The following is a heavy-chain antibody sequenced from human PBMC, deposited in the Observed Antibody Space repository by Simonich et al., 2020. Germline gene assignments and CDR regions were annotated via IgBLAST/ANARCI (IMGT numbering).Heavy chain of an antibody. D-gene: IGHD6-13*01. CDR1: GGSFSGYY. Sequence: QVQLQQWGAGLLKPSETLSLTCAVYGGSFSGYYWSWIRQPPGKGLEWIGENNHSENTNYTPSLKSRVTISVDTSKNQFSLKLSSVTAADTAVYYCARGLRVAAAGTAFQHWGQGTLVTVSS. CDR3: ARGLRVAAAGTAFQH. J-gene: IGHJ1*01. CDR2: NNHSENT. V-gene: IGHV4-34*01.